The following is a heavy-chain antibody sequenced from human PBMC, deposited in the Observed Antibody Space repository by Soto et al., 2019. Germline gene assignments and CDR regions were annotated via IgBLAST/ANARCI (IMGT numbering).Heavy chain of an antibody. Sequence: QVQLQQWGAGLLKPSETLSLTCAVSGGSFSGYYWSWIRQPPGKGLEWSGEINHSGSTNCNSSLKNRVTISVDTSKNQFSLQLSSVTAADTAVYYCAIIVIAGECFDPWGQGTLVTVSS. CDR2: INHSGST. CDR3: AIIVIAGECFDP. CDR1: GGSFSGYY. D-gene: IGHD2-2*01. J-gene: IGHJ5*02. V-gene: IGHV4-34*01.